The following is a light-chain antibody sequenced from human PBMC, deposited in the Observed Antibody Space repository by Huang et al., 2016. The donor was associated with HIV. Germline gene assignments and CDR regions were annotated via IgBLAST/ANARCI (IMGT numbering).Light chain of an antibody. CDR3: QQYFNPLPIT. V-gene: IGKV1-NL1*01. CDR2: AAS. Sequence: DIQMTQSPSSLSASVGDRVTITCRASQDITKSLAWYQQKPGKAPNLLLYAASRLESGFPSRFRGSGSETIYTLTIDSLQPEDSAVYFCQQYFNPLPITFGQGTRLDIK. CDR1: QDITKS. J-gene: IGKJ5*01.